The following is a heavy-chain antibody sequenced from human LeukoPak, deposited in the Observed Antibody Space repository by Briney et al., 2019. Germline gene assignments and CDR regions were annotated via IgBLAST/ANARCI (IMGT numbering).Heavy chain of an antibody. J-gene: IGHJ4*02. V-gene: IGHV3-53*01. CDR2: IYSGGFT. D-gene: IGHD3-16*02. Sequence: PGGSLRLSCAASGFTVRSNYMSWVRQAPGKGLEWVSLIYSGGFTYYADSVKGRFTISRDNSKNTLYLQMNSLRAEDTAVYYCAKDPYDYVWGSYHTDYWGQGTLVTVSS. CDR3: AKDPYDYVWGSYHTDY. CDR1: GFTVRSNY.